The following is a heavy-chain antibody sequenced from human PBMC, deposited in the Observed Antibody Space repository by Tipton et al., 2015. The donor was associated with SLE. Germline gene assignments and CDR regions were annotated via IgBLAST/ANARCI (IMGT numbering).Heavy chain of an antibody. V-gene: IGHV1-18*01. CDR1: GYTFTSYG. J-gene: IGHJ4*02. CDR3: ARASPGPDWERLDPPLDF. D-gene: IGHD1-26*01. Sequence: QSGAEVKKPGASVKVSCKASGYTFTSYGISWVRQAPGQGLEWMGWISAYNGNTNYAQKLQGRVTMTTDTSTSTASMELRSLRSDATAVYYCARASPGPDWERLDPPLDFWGQGTLVTVSS. CDR2: ISAYNGNT.